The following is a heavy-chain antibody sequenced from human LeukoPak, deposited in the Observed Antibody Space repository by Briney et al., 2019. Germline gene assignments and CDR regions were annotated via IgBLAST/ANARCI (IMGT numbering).Heavy chain of an antibody. Sequence: SETLSLTCTVSGYSISTNYSWGWIRQPPGKGLEWIGSIYYSGSTYYNPSLKSRVTISVDTSKNQFSLKLSSVTAADTAVYYCASGDGVDTAMVDPPAFDYWGQGTLVTVSS. CDR3: ASGDGVDTAMVDPPAFDY. D-gene: IGHD5-18*01. V-gene: IGHV4-38-2*02. J-gene: IGHJ4*02. CDR1: GYSISTNYS. CDR2: IYYSGST.